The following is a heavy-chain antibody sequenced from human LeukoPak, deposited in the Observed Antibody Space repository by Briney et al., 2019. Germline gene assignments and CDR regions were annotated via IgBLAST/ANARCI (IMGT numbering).Heavy chain of an antibody. CDR3: ARESRIVGSTTWSYFDY. CDR2: IYPNSGGT. CDR1: GYIFTGYH. Sequence: ASVKVSCKASGYIFTGYHIHWVRQAPGQGVEWMGWIYPNSGGTSYAQKFQGRVTMTRDTSTSTVYMELSSLRSEDTAAYYCARESRIVGSTTWSYFDYWGQGTLVTVSS. J-gene: IGHJ4*02. D-gene: IGHD1-26*01. V-gene: IGHV1-2*02.